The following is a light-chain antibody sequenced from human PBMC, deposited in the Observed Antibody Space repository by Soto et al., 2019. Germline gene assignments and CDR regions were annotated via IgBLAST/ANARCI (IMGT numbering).Light chain of an antibody. V-gene: IGLV1-36*01. CDR2: YDD. J-gene: IGLJ3*02. Sequence: QAVVTQPPSVSAAPRQRVTISCSGSRSNVGNNAVNWYQQLPGKAPKLLIYYDDLLPSGVSDRFSGSKSGTSASLAISGLQSEDEADYYCAVWDDSLNGVVFGGGTKLTVL. CDR3: AVWDDSLNGVV. CDR1: RSNVGNNA.